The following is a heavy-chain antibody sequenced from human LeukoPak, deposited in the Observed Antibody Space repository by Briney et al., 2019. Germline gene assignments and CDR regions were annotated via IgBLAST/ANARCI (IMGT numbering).Heavy chain of an antibody. CDR2: ISGYNGNT. CDR3: SREDLASGSYLGSPPYY. V-gene: IGHV1-18*01. Sequence: ASVKVSCKASGYTFIRYGISWVRQAPGQGLEWMGWISGYNGNTNYAQKLQGRVTMTTDTSTSTAYMELRSLRSDDTAVYYCSREDLASGSYLGSPPYYWGQGTLVTVSS. D-gene: IGHD3-10*01. CDR1: GYTFIRYG. J-gene: IGHJ4*02.